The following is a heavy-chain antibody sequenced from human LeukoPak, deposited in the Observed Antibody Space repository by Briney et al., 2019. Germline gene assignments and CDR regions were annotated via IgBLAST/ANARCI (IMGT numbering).Heavy chain of an antibody. V-gene: IGHV3-30*04. CDR1: GFTFSSYT. J-gene: IGHJ4*02. CDR2: ISYDGSNT. CDR3: ARDLGGGDFMAGIGY. Sequence: PGGSLRLSCAASGFTFSSYTMHWVRQAPGKGLEWVAVISYDGSNTYYADSVKGRFTISRDNSKNTLYLQMNSLRAEDTAVYYCARDLGGGDFMAGIGYWGQGTLVTVSS. D-gene: IGHD2-21*02.